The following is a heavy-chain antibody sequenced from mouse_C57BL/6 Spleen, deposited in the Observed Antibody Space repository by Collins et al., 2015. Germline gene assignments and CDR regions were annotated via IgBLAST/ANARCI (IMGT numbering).Heavy chain of an antibody. D-gene: IGHD2-4*01. Sequence: QVQLQQSGAELARPGASVKLSCKASGYTFTSYGISGVKQRTGQGLEWIGEIYPRSGNTYYNEKFKGKATLTADKSSSTAYMELRSLTSEDSAVYFCASDYDGLYYFDYWGQGTTLTVSS. CDR2: IYPRSGNT. J-gene: IGHJ2*01. CDR3: ASDYDGLYYFDY. CDR1: GYTFTSYG. V-gene: IGHV1-81*01.